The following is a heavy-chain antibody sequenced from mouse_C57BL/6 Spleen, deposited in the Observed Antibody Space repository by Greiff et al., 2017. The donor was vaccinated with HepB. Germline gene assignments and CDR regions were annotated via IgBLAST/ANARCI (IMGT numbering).Heavy chain of an antibody. Sequence: EVQLVESGPVLVKPGASVKMSCKASGYTFTDYYMNWVKQSHGKSLEWIGVINPYNGGTSYNQKFKGKATLTVDKSSSTAYMELNSLTSEDSAVYYCANYYGSSYYDMDDWGQGTSVTVSS. D-gene: IGHD1-1*01. V-gene: IGHV1-19*01. CDR3: ANYYGSSYYDMDD. CDR2: INPYNGGT. J-gene: IGHJ4*01. CDR1: GYTFTDYY.